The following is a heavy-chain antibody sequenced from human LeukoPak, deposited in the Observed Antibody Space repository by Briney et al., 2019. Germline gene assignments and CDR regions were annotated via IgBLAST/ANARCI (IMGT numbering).Heavy chain of an antibody. CDR2: TNPNSGGT. V-gene: IGHV1-2*02. CDR1: GYTFTHSY. D-gene: IGHD6-19*01. CDR3: ARHGYSSGSLAWFDP. Sequence: ASVTVSCLASGYTFTHSYMHWVRPAPGQGLEWMGWTNPNSGGTNFVQKFQGRVTMTRDTSISTAYMELSRLRSDDTAVYYCARHGYSSGSLAWFDPWGQGTQVTVSS. J-gene: IGHJ5*02.